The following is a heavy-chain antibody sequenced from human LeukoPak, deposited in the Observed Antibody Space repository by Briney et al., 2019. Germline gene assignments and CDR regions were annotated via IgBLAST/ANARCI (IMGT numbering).Heavy chain of an antibody. CDR3: ARARYANAWYAFDI. Sequence: SETLSLTCTVAGGSISSGDYYWTWIRQHPGKGLEWIGYIYYNGGTYYNPSLKSQVTISADTSKNQFSLKLTSVTGADTAMYYCARARYANAWYAFDIWGQGTMVTVSS. V-gene: IGHV4-31*01. J-gene: IGHJ3*02. CDR2: IYYNGGT. D-gene: IGHD2-2*01. CDR1: GGSISSGDYY.